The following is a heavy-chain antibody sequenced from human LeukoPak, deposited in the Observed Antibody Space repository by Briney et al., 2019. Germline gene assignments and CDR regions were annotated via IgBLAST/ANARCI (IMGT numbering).Heavy chain of an antibody. CDR1: GFTFSDHF. CDR3: ASIRGTFGY. Sequence: GGSLRLSCAASGFTFSDHFLDWVRQAPGKGLEWVGRTRNKANSYITEYDASVKGRFTISRDDSKNSLYLQMSSLKTDYTAMYYCASIRGTFGYWGQGTLVTVSS. D-gene: IGHD1-26*01. CDR2: TRNKANSYIT. J-gene: IGHJ4*02. V-gene: IGHV3-72*01.